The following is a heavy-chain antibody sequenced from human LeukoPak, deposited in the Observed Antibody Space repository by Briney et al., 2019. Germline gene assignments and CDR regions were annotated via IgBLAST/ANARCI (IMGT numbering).Heavy chain of an antibody. CDR2: IYYSGST. CDR3: ARVGGTAGRDYYYYGMDV. J-gene: IGHJ6*02. Sequence: PSETLSLTCTVSGGSVSSGSYYWSWIRQPPGKGLEWIGYIYYSGSTNYNPSLKSRVTISVDTSKNQFSLKLSSVTAADTAVYYCARVGGTAGRDYYYYGMDVWGQGTTVTVSS. D-gene: IGHD1-1*01. CDR1: GGSVSSGSYY. V-gene: IGHV4-61*01.